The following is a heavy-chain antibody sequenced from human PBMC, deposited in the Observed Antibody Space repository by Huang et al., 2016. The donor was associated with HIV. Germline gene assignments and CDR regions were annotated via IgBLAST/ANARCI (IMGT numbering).Heavy chain of an antibody. V-gene: IGHV3-30*18. CDR2: ISFDGFNK. Sequence: QVQLVESGGGVVQPGRSLRLSCVASGISLRNYGMNWVRLAPGKGLEWVAFISFDGFNKNYSDSVKGRFTISRDDSKNTLYLQMDSLRADDTAVYYCAKNLLNNYYYYYYMDVWGKGTTVTVSS. J-gene: IGHJ6*03. CDR1: GISLRNYG. CDR3: AKNLLNNYYYYYYMDV.